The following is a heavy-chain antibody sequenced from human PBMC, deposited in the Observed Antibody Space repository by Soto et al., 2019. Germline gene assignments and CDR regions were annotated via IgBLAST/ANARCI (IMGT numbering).Heavy chain of an antibody. CDR3: RTSGGPLGY. CDR1: GFTFSTYG. V-gene: IGHV3-30*03. Sequence: QVQMVESGGGVVQPGRSLRLSCAASGFTFSTYGMHWVRQAPGKGLEWVAVISYDGTNKYYADSVKGGFTISRDDSKNTLYLQMNSLRAEDTAVYYCRTSGGPLGYWGQGTLVTVSS. CDR2: ISYDGTNK. J-gene: IGHJ4*02. D-gene: IGHD3-16*01.